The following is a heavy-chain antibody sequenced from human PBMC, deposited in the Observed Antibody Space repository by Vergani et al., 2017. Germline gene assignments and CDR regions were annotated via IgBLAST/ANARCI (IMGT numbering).Heavy chain of an antibody. CDR1: GFTFSSYA. CDR2: ISGSGGST. V-gene: IGHV3-23*01. J-gene: IGHJ4*02. D-gene: IGHD6-6*01. Sequence: EVQLLESGGGLVQPGGSLRLSCAASGFTFSSYAMSWVRQAPGKGLEWVSAISGSGGSTYYADSVKGRFTISRDNSKNTLYLQMNSLRADDTAVYYCAKTPIAARWVFDYWGQGTLVTVSS. CDR3: AKTPIAARWVFDY.